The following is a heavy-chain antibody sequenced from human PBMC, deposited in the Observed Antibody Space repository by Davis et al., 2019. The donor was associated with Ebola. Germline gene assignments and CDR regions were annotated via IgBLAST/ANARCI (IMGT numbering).Heavy chain of an antibody. D-gene: IGHD1-26*01. CDR3: ARDRKGGGRPPWAFHI. Sequence: PGGSLRLSCAASGFTFSSYAIHWVRQAPGKGLDWVAGISYDGSTEYYADSVRGRFTISRDNSKNTLYLQMNSLRAEDTALYYCARDRKGGGRPPWAFHIWGQGTMVTVSS. CDR1: GFTFSSYA. CDR2: ISYDGSTE. V-gene: IGHV3-30-3*01. J-gene: IGHJ3*02.